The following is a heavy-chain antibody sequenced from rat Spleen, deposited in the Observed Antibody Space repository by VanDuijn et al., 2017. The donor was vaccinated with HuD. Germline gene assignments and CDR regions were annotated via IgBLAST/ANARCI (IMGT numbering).Heavy chain of an antibody. CDR1: GFTFSDYN. CDR2: ISYDGSST. CDR3: ASPED. V-gene: IGHV5-7*01. J-gene: IGHJ2*01. Sequence: EVQLVESGGGLVQPGRSLKLSCAASGFTFSDYNMAWVRQAPKKGLEWVATISYDGSSTYYRDSVKGRFTVSRDNAKSTLYLQMDSLRSEDTATYYCASPEDWGQGVMVTVSS.